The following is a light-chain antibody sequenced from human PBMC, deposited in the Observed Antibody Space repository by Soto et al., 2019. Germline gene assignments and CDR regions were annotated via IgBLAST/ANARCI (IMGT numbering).Light chain of an antibody. CDR3: GTWDSSLRTVV. J-gene: IGLJ2*01. CDR1: SSNIGKNF. Sequence: QSVWTQPPSLSAAPGQRVTISCSGGSSNIGKNFVSWYQQVPRTAPKLLIYENNKRLSGIPDRFSGSQSGTSATLGITGLQTGDEADYYCGTWDSSLRTVVFGGGTKMTVL. V-gene: IGLV1-51*02. CDR2: ENN.